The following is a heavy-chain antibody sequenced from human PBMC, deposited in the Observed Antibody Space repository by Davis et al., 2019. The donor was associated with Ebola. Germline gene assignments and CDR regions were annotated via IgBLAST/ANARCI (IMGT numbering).Heavy chain of an antibody. CDR3: AKTNTAMPYYGMDV. CDR2: ISSSGSTI. D-gene: IGHD5-18*01. V-gene: IGHV3-48*04. J-gene: IGHJ6*02. CDR1: GFTFSTYS. Sequence: PGGSLRLSCAASGFTFSTYSMNWVRQAPGKGLEWVSYISSSGSTIYYADSVKGRFTISRDNAKNSLYLQMNSLRAEDTAVYYCAKTNTAMPYYGMDVWGQGTTVTVSS.